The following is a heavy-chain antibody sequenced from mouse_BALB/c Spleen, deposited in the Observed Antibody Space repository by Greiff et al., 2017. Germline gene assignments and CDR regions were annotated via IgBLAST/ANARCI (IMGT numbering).Heavy chain of an antibody. V-gene: IGHV1-5*01. J-gene: IGHJ4*01. D-gene: IGHD2-1*01. CDR2: IYPGNSDT. CDR1: GYTFTSYW. CDR3: TRGGHIYYGNYYAMDY. Sequence: VQLQQSGTVLARPGASVKMSCKASGYTFTSYWMHWVKQRPGQGLEWIGAIYPGNSDTSYNQKFKGKAKLTAVTSTSTAYMELSSLTNEDSAVYYCTRGGHIYYGNYYAMDYWGQGTSVTVSS.